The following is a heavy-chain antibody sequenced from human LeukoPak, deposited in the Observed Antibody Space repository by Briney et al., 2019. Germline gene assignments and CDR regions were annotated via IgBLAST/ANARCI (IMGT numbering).Heavy chain of an antibody. J-gene: IGHJ3*02. CDR3: AKAWPTMVRGVITESDAFDI. CDR1: GFTFDDYA. D-gene: IGHD3-10*01. V-gene: IGHV3-9*01. CDR2: ISWNSGSI. Sequence: GGSLRLSCAASGFTFDDYAMHWVRQAPGKGLEWVSGISWNSGSIGYADSVKGRFTISRDNAKNSLYLQMNSLRAEDTALYYCAKAWPTMVRGVITESDAFDIWGQGTMVTVSS.